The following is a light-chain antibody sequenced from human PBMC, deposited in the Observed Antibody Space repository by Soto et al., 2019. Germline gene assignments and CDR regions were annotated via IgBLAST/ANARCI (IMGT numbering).Light chain of an antibody. J-gene: IGLJ1*01. CDR1: SSDGGAFNY. CDR2: DVS. Sequence: QSVLTEPAAVSGSPGQAITISCSATSSDGGAFNYIHWYRQHQGKAPKLMSFDVSNGTAGVSHRFSGSKAGKTASLTISGLRAEDEADYYCNSYISNNTYVFGTGTKVTV. V-gene: IGLV2-14*03. CDR3: NSYISNNTYV.